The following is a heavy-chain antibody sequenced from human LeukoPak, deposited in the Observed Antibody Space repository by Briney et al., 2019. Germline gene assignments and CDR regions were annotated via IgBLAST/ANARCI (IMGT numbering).Heavy chain of an antibody. Sequence: GGSLRLSCAASGFTFSSYGMHWVRQAPGKGLEWVAVISYDGSNKYYADSVKGRFTISRDNSKNTLYLQMNSLRAEDTAVYYCVGSSWIQLWSITYYYGMDVWGQGTTVTVSS. CDR2: ISYDGSNK. CDR1: GFTFSSYG. J-gene: IGHJ6*02. CDR3: VGSSWIQLWSITYYYGMDV. V-gene: IGHV3-30*03. D-gene: IGHD5-18*01.